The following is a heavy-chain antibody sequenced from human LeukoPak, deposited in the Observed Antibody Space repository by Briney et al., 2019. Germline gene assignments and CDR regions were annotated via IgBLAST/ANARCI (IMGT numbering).Heavy chain of an antibody. D-gene: IGHD4-17*01. CDR2: TYYRSKWYN. CDR3: ARGPGGDFYYYYYMDL. V-gene: IGHV6-1*01. J-gene: IGHJ6*03. Sequence: SQTLSLTCAISGDSVSSNSAVWNWIRQSPSRGLEWLGRTYYRSKWYNDYAVSVKSRITINPDTSKNQFSLQLNSVTPDDTAVYYCARGPGGDFYYYYYMDLWGKGTTVTISS. CDR1: GDSVSSNSAV.